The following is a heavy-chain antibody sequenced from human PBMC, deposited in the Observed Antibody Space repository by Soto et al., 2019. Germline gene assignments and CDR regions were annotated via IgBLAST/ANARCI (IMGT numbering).Heavy chain of an antibody. J-gene: IGHJ5*02. D-gene: IGHD6-13*01. CDR2: INSDGSST. CDR1: GFTFSSYW. CDR3: AIAWSAGPGWFDP. Sequence: GGSLRLSCAASGFTFSSYWMHWVRQAPGKGLVWVSRINSDGSSTSYADSVKGRFTISRDNAKNTLYLQMNSLRAEDTAVYYCAIAWSAGPGWFDPWGQGTLVTVSS. V-gene: IGHV3-74*01.